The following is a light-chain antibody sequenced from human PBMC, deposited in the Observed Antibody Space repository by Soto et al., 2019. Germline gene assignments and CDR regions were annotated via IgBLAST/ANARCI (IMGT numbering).Light chain of an antibody. CDR1: QSISSW. V-gene: IGKV1-5*01. Sequence: DIQMTQSPSTLSASVGDRVTITCRASQSISSWLAWYQQKPGKAPKLLIYDASSLESGAPSRFSGSGSGTEFPLTISSLQPDDFATYYCQQYNSYRYTFGQGTRLEIK. J-gene: IGKJ5*01. CDR3: QQYNSYRYT. CDR2: DAS.